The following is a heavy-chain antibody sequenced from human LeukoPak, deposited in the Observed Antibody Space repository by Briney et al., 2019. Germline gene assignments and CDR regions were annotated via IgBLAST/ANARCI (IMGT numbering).Heavy chain of an antibody. CDR2: INPNSGGT. V-gene: IGHV1-2*02. CDR1: GYTFTGYY. CDR3: ARSITIFGVVSTFDC. D-gene: IGHD3-3*01. J-gene: IGHJ4*02. Sequence: ASVKVSCKASGYTFTGYYMHWVRQAPGQGLEWMGWINPNSGGTNYAQKFQGRVTMTRDTSISTAYMELSRLRSDDTAVYYCARSITIFGVVSTFDCWGQGTLVTVSS.